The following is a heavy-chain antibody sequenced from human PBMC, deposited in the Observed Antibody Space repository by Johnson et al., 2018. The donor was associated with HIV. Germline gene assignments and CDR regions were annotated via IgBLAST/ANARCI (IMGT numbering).Heavy chain of an antibody. V-gene: IGHV3-30*02. CDR1: GFTFSSYG. J-gene: IGHJ3*02. CDR2: IRYDGSNK. CDR3: AREGLWELLGHDAFDI. Sequence: VQLVESGGGLVQPGGSLRLSCAASGFTFSSYGMHWVRQAPGKGLEWVAFIRYDGSNKYYADSVKGRFTISRDNSKNTLYLQMNSLRAEDTAVYYCAREGLWELLGHDAFDIWGQGTMVTVSS. D-gene: IGHD1-26*01.